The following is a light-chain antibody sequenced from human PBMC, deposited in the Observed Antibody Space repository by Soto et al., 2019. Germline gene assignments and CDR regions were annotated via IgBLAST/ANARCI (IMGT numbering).Light chain of an antibody. CDR2: DAS. V-gene: IGKV1-5*01. Sequence: DIQMTQSPSTLSASVGDRVTLTCRASQSISRWLSWYQQKPGKAPKLLIYDASNLESGVPSRFSGSGSGTEFTLTITSLQSEDFATYYCQHFNNYPQITFGGGTKVESK. CDR3: QHFNNYPQIT. J-gene: IGKJ4*01. CDR1: QSISRW.